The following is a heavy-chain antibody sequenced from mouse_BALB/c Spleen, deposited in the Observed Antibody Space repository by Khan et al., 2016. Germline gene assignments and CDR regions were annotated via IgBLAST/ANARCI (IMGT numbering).Heavy chain of an antibody. CDR2: INYSGST. CDR3: ARLSALYAMDY. CDR1: GYSITSDYA. J-gene: IGHJ4*01. Sequence: EVKLLESGPGLVKPSQSLSLTYTVTGYSITSDYAWNWIRQFPGNKLEWMGYINYSGSTSYNPSLKSRISITRDTSKNQFFLQLNSVTPEDTATYYCARLSALYAMDYWGQGTSVTVSS. V-gene: IGHV3-2*02.